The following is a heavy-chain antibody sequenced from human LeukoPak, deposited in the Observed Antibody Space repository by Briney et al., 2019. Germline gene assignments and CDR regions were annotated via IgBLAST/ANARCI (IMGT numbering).Heavy chain of an antibody. D-gene: IGHD6-6*01. CDR1: GYTFTSYD. Sequence: GASVKVSCKASGYTFTSYDINWVRQATGQGLEWMGWMNPNSGNTGYAQKFQGRVTITRNTSTSTAYMELSSLRSEDTAVYYCARGRRRHYYYYYYMDVWGKGTTVTVSS. V-gene: IGHV1-8*03. J-gene: IGHJ6*03. CDR3: ARGRRRHYYYYYYMDV. CDR2: MNPNSGNT.